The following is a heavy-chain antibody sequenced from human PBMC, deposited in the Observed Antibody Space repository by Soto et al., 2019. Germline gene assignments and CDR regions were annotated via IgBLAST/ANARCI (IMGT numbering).Heavy chain of an antibody. Sequence: SETLSLTCTVSGGSISSSSYYWGWIRQPPGKGLEWIGSIFYSGSTYYNPSLKSRVSISVDTSKNQFSLKLSSVTAADTAVYYCACIFSGGYGYGFYYYGMDVWGQGTTVTVSS. V-gene: IGHV4-39*01. CDR2: IFYSGST. D-gene: IGHD5-18*01. CDR1: GGSISSSSYY. CDR3: ACIFSGGYGYGFYYYGMDV. J-gene: IGHJ6*02.